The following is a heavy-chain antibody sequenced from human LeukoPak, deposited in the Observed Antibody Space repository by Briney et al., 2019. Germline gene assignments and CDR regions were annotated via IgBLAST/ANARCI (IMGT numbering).Heavy chain of an antibody. J-gene: IGHJ4*02. Sequence: PGRSLRLSCAASGFTFSSYSMNWVRQAPGKGLEWVSSISSSSSYIYYADSVKGRFTISRDNAKNSLYLQMNSLRAEDTAVYYCASSTKGVYDILTGYYILYYFDYWGQGTLVTVSS. V-gene: IGHV3-21*01. CDR2: ISSSSSYI. D-gene: IGHD3-9*01. CDR1: GFTFSSYS. CDR3: ASSTKGVYDILTGYYILYYFDY.